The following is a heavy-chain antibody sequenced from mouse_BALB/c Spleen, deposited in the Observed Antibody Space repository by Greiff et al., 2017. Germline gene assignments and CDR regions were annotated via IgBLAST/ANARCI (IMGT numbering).Heavy chain of an antibody. CDR1: GFTFGSYT. CDR2: ISSGGSYT. CDR3: TGWLLRDAMDY. V-gene: IGHV5-6-4*01. D-gene: IGHD2-3*01. J-gene: IGHJ4*01. Sequence: EVKVEESGGGLVKPGGSLKLSCAASGFTFGSYTMSWVRQTPEKRLEWVATISSGGSYTYYPDSVKGRFTISRDNAKNTLYLQMSSLKSEDTAMYYCTGWLLRDAMDYWGQGTSVTVSS.